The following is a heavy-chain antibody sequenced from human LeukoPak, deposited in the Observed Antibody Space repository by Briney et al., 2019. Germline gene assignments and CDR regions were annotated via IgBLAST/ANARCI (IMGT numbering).Heavy chain of an antibody. CDR3: ARGADSSGYYSIFYFDY. CDR2: ISYDGSNK. Sequence: GGSLRLSCAASGFTFSNYGIHWVRQAPGKGLEWVAVISYDGSNKYYAESVKGRFTISRDNSKNTLYLQMNSLRAEDTAVYYCARGADSSGYYSIFYFDYWGQGTLVTVSS. J-gene: IGHJ4*02. V-gene: IGHV3-30*03. D-gene: IGHD3-22*01. CDR1: GFTFSNYG.